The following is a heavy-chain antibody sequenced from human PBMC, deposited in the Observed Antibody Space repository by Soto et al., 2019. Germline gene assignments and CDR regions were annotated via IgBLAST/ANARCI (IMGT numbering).Heavy chain of an antibody. Sequence: SETLSLTCTVSGGSISSGGYYWSWIRQHPGKGLEWIGYIYYSGSTYYNPSLKSRVTISVDTSKNQFSLKLSSVTAADTAVYYCARAVHRETTLNWFDPWGQGTLVTVSS. CDR1: GGSISSGGYY. CDR3: ARAVHRETTLNWFDP. CDR2: IYYSGST. D-gene: IGHD1-1*01. J-gene: IGHJ5*02. V-gene: IGHV4-31*03.